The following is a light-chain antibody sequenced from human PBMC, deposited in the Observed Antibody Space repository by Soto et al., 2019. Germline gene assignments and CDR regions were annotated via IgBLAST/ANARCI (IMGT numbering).Light chain of an antibody. CDR3: QLPRT. J-gene: IGKJ1*01. V-gene: IGKV3-20*01. CDR2: GAS. CDR1: QSVSSSY. Sequence: EIVLTQSPGTLSLSPGERATLSCRASQSVSSSYLAWYQQRPGQAPRLLIYGASSRATGIPDRFSGSGSGTDFTLTISRLEPEDFAVYYCQLPRTFGQGTKVEIK.